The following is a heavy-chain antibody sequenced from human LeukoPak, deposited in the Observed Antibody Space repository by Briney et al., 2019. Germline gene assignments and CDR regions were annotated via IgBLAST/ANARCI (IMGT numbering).Heavy chain of an antibody. J-gene: IGHJ4*02. D-gene: IGHD5-24*01. Sequence: PSETLSLTCAVYGGSFNGYYWSWIRQPPGKGLEWIGEINHSGSTNYNPSLKSRVTISVDTSKNQFSLKLSSVTAADTAVYYCARHEEEDGYNAKTFDFWGQGTLVTVSS. CDR3: ARHEEEDGYNAKTFDF. CDR2: INHSGST. V-gene: IGHV4-34*01. CDR1: GGSFNGYY.